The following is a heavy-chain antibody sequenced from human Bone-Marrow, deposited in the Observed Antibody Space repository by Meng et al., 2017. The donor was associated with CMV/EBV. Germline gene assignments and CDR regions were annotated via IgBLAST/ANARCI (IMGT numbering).Heavy chain of an antibody. CDR1: GGSFSGYY. V-gene: IGHV4-34*01. J-gene: IGHJ6*02. CDR3: ARGRENLPDCSSTSCYRVGYYGMDV. CDR2: INHSGST. D-gene: IGHD2-2*02. Sequence: GSLRLSCAVYGGSFSGYYWSWIRQPPGKGLEWIGEINHSGSTNYNPSLKSRVTISVDTSKNQFSLKLSSVTAADTAVYYCARGRENLPDCSSTSCYRVGYYGMDVWGQGTRSPSP.